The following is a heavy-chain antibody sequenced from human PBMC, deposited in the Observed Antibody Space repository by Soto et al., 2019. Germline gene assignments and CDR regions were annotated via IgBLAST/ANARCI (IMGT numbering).Heavy chain of an antibody. CDR1: GGTFSSYT. Sequence: QVQLVQSGAEVKKPGSSVKVSCKASGGTFSSYTNSWVRQAPGQGLEWMGRIIPILGIANYAQKFQGRVTITADKSTSTAYMELSSLRSEDTAVYYCARGYCSGGSCRFPYYFDYWGQGTLVTVSS. D-gene: IGHD2-15*01. V-gene: IGHV1-69*02. CDR2: IIPILGIA. CDR3: ARGYCSGGSCRFPYYFDY. J-gene: IGHJ4*02.